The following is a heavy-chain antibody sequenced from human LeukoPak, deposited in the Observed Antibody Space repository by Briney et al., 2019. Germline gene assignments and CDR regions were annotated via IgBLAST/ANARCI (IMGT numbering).Heavy chain of an antibody. J-gene: IGHJ4*02. Sequence: GGSLRLSCAASGFTFSSYGMHWVRQAPGKGLEWVAVIWYDGSNKYYADSVKGRFTISRDNSKNTLYLQMNSLRAEDTAVYYCARGENYDFWSGYSGIDYWGQGTLVTVSS. D-gene: IGHD3-3*01. CDR3: ARGENYDFWSGYSGIDY. CDR2: IWYDGSNK. V-gene: IGHV3-33*01. CDR1: GFTFSSYG.